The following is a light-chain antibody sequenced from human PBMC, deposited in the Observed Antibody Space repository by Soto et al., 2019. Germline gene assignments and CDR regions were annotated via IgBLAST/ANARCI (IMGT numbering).Light chain of an antibody. CDR3: QQYGSSPTWT. J-gene: IGKJ1*01. V-gene: IGKV3-20*01. Sequence: EIVMTQSPATLSVSPGERATLSCRASQSVSSNYLAWYQQKPGQAPRLLIYGASTRATGIPDRFSGSGSGTDFTLTISRLEPEDSAVHYCQQYGSSPTWTFGQGTKVDIK. CDR1: QSVSSNY. CDR2: GAS.